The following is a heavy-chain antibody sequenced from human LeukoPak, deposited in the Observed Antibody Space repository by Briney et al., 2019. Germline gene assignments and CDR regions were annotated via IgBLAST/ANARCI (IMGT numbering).Heavy chain of an antibody. CDR3: AKDSALVIPNAYMDV. J-gene: IGHJ6*03. Sequence: PGGSRRLSCAASGFTFDDYAMHWVRQAPGKGLEWVSLITWDGGSTYYADSLKGRFTISRDNSKNSLYLQMNSLRAEDTALYYCAKDSALVIPNAYMDVWGKGTTVTVSS. V-gene: IGHV3-43D*03. CDR1: GFTFDDYA. D-gene: IGHD2-2*01. CDR2: ITWDGGST.